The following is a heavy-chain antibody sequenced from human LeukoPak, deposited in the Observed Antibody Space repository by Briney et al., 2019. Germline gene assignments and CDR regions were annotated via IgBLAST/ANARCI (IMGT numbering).Heavy chain of an antibody. V-gene: IGHV3-23*01. Sequence: GGSLRLSCAASGFTFSSYAMSWVRQAPGKWLEWVSAISGSGGSTYYADSVKGRFTISRDNSKNTLYLQMNSLRAEDTAVYYCAKDARSSTVGDYFDYWGQGTLVTVYS. CDR1: GFTFSSYA. D-gene: IGHD4-23*01. J-gene: IGHJ4*02. CDR2: ISGSGGST. CDR3: AKDARSSTVGDYFDY.